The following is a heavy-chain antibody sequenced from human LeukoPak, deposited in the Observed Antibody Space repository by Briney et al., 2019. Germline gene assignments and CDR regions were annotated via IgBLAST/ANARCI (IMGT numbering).Heavy chain of an antibody. D-gene: IGHD3-22*01. Sequence: GGSLRLSCAASGFTFSSYAMSWVRQAPGKGLEWGSTISGRDGTTYYADSVKGRFTISRDSSKNTLYLQMHSLRAEDTAVYYCARSSGYFYNLDSWGQGTLVTVSS. V-gene: IGHV3-23*01. CDR1: GFTFSSYA. CDR2: ISGRDGTT. J-gene: IGHJ4*02. CDR3: ARSSGYFYNLDS.